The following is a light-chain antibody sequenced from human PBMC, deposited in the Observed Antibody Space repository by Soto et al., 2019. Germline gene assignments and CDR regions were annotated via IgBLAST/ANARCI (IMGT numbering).Light chain of an antibody. CDR2: EAS. J-gene: IGKJ1*01. V-gene: IGKV3D-15*01. CDR1: QSVGNN. CDR3: QQYNNWPTWT. Sequence: EIVLTQSPATLSLSPGERATLSCSASQSVGNNLAWYQQKPGQAPGLLIYEASTRATGIPARFSGSGSGTDFTLTISSLQAEDYAVYFCQQYNNWPTWTFGQGTKVDI.